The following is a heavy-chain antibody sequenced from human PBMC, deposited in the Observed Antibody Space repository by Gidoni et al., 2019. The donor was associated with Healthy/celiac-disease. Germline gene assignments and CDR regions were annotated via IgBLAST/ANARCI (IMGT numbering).Heavy chain of an antibody. V-gene: IGHV3-15*07. CDR3: TTTSSFSVIVVVKIFDY. J-gene: IGHJ4*02. Sequence: EVQLVASGGCLVKPGGSLRLSSSASGFTFSNAWMNWVRQAPGKGIEWVGRMKSKTDGGTTDYAAPVKGRFTISRDDSKNMLYLQMNSLKTEDTAVYYCTTTSSFSVIVVVKIFDYWGQGTLVTVSS. CDR2: MKSKTDGGTT. CDR1: GFTFSNAW. D-gene: IGHD3-22*01.